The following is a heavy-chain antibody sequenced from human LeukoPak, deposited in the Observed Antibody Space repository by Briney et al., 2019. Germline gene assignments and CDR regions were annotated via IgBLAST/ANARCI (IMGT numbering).Heavy chain of an antibody. Sequence: PSETLSLTCTVSGGSISSHYWSWIRQPPGKGLEWIGYIYYSGSTNYNPSLKSRVTISVDTSKNQFSLKLSSVTAADTAVYYCAKNDYDFWSGYYNPWGQGTLVTVSS. J-gene: IGHJ5*02. CDR2: IYYSGST. CDR1: GGSISSHY. CDR3: AKNDYDFWSGYYNP. V-gene: IGHV4-59*11. D-gene: IGHD3-3*01.